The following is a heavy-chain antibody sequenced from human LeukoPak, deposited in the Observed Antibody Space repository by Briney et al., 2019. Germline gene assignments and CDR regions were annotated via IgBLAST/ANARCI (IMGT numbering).Heavy chain of an antibody. J-gene: IGHJ4*02. Sequence: GGSLRLSCAASGFTFSNVWMNWVRQAPGKGLEWVGRIRSKTHGEAIDYAAPVKGRFTISRDDSKNTLYLQMNSLKTEDTAVYYCTNYYDSSGYYYFDYWGQGTLVTVSS. CDR1: GFTFSNVW. V-gene: IGHV3-15*07. CDR2: IRSKTHGEAI. CDR3: TNYYDSSGYYYFDY. D-gene: IGHD3-22*01.